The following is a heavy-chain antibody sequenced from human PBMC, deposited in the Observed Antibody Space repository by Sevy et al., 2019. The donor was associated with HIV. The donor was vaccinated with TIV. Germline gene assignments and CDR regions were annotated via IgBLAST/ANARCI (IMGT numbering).Heavy chain of an antibody. D-gene: IGHD6-6*01. CDR2: ISSSSSTI. V-gene: IGHV3-48*01. J-gene: IGHJ4*02. CDR3: ARNGHYSGSSGLDY. CDR1: GFTFSSYS. Sequence: GGSLRLSCAASGFTFSSYSMIWVRQAPGKGLEWVSYISSSSSTIYYVDSVKGRFTISRENAKSSVYLQMNSLRAADTAGYYCARNGHYSGSSGLDYWGQGTLVTVSS.